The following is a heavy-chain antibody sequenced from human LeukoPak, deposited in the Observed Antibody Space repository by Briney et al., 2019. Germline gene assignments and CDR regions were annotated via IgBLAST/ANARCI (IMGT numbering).Heavy chain of an antibody. CDR2: ISYDGSNK. V-gene: IGHV3-30*04. Sequence: PGGSLRLSCAASGFTFSSYAMHWVRQAPGKGLEWVAVISYDGSNKYYADSVKGRFTISRDNSKNTLYLQMNSLRAEDTAVYYCAKVSLAGIVGASVGYYGMDVWGQGTTVTVSS. CDR1: GFTFSSYA. J-gene: IGHJ6*02. CDR3: AKVSLAGIVGASVGYYGMDV. D-gene: IGHD1-26*01.